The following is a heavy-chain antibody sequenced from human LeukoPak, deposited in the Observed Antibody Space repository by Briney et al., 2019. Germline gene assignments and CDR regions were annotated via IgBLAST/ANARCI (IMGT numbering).Heavy chain of an antibody. Sequence: GASAKVSCKASGYTFTSYAIHWVRQAPGQRLEWMGWINAGNGQTKYSQKFQRRVTITRDTSASTAYMELSSLRSEDTAVYYCARAGVVEMATIGFDYWGQGTLVTVSS. J-gene: IGHJ4*02. V-gene: IGHV1-3*01. D-gene: IGHD5-24*01. CDR2: INAGNGQT. CDR1: GYTFTSYA. CDR3: ARAGVVEMATIGFDY.